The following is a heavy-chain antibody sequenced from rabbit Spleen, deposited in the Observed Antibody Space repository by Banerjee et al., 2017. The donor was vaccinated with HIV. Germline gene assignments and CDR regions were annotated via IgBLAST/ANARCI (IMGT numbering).Heavy chain of an antibody. CDR2: IYAGSSGST. J-gene: IGHJ6*01. CDR1: AFSFSSSDY. CDR3: ARDAGTSFSTYGMDL. D-gene: IGHD8-1*01. Sequence: QSLEESGGDLVKPGASLTLTCTASAFSFSSSDYMCWVRQAPGKGLEWIACIYAGSSGSTYSASWAKGRFTISKTSSTTVTLQMTSLTAADTATYFCARDAGTSFSTYGMDLWGPGTLVTVS. V-gene: IGHV1S40*01.